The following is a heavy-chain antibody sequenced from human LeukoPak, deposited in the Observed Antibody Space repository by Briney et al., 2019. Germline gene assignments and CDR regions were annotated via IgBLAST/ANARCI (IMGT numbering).Heavy chain of an antibody. J-gene: IGHJ5*02. CDR2: IIPIFGTA. D-gene: IGHD4-11*01. CDR3: ARCLTTVTHNWFDP. CDR1: GGTFSSYA. V-gene: IGHV1-69*13. Sequence: SVKVSCKASGGTFSSYAISWVRQAPGQGLEWMGGIIPIFGTANYAQKFQGRVTITADESTSTAYMELSSLRSEDTAVYYRARCLTTVTHNWFDPWGQGTLVTVSS.